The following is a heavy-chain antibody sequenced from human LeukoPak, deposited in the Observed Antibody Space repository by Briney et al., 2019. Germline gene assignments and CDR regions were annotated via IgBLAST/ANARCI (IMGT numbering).Heavy chain of an antibody. CDR2: IKQDGSEK. J-gene: IGHJ4*02. D-gene: IGHD3-22*01. V-gene: IGHV3-7*01. Sequence: PGGSLRLSCAASGFTFSIYSMNWVRQAPGKGLEWVANIKQDGSEKYYVDSVKGRFTISRDNAKNSLYLQMNSLRAEDTAVYYCARDLYRIVVVPHYFDYWGQGTLVTVSS. CDR1: GFTFSIYS. CDR3: ARDLYRIVVVPHYFDY.